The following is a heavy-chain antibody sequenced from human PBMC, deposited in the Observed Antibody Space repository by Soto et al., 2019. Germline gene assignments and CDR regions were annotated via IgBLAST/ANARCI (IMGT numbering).Heavy chain of an antibody. J-gene: IGHJ4*02. CDR2: IYHSGSN. V-gene: IGHV4-30-2*01. Sequence: QLQLQESGSGLVKPSQTLSLTCAVSGGSISSGGYSWSWIRQPPGKGLEWIGYIYHSGSNNYNPSIKRRVTISVDRSKNQCSLKLCSVTAADTAVYYCAAGGGLPRYYWGQGTLVTVSS. CDR3: AAGGGLPRYY. D-gene: IGHD5-12*01. CDR1: GGSISSGGYS.